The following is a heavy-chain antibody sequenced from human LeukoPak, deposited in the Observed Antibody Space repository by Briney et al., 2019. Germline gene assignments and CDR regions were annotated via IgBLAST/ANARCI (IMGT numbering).Heavy chain of an antibody. CDR1: GFTFSSYA. CDR2: ITVSGGGT. CDR3: ARRIDWSHDY. D-gene: IGHD3-9*01. V-gene: IGHV3-23*01. Sequence: GGSLRLSCATSGFTFSSYAMSWVRQAPGKGLEWVPAITVSGGGTYYADSVKGRFTISRDNSKNTLFLQMNSLRAEDTAVYYCARRIDWSHDYWGQGTLVTVSS. J-gene: IGHJ4*02.